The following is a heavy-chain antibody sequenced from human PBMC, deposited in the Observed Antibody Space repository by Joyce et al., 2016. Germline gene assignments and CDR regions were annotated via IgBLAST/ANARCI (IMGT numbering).Heavy chain of an antibody. J-gene: IGHJ6*02. Sequence: EVQLVESGGGLVQPGGSLRLSCTASGFTFSSYWMHWVRQVSGKGRVWVSHISSDESSTRYADSVKGRFTISRDNAKNTLYLHMNSLRTEDTAVYYCARTGGSYYDYYYYGLDVWGQGTTVIVSS. V-gene: IGHV3-74*01. CDR2: ISSDESST. CDR1: GFTFSSYW. CDR3: ARTGGSYYDYYYYGLDV. D-gene: IGHD1-26*01.